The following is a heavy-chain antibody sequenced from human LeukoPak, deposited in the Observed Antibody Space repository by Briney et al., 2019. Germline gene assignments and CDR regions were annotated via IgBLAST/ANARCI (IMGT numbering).Heavy chain of an antibody. Sequence: GGSLRLSCAASAFTFSSYCMDWVSQAPGKGLVWVSRINSDGSSTSDADSVKGRFTSSRDNAKNTLFLQMNSLRAEDTAVYYCARGGTSGSLIYWGQGTLVTVSS. CDR3: ARGGTSGSLIY. V-gene: IGHV3-74*01. D-gene: IGHD1-26*01. CDR1: AFTFSSYC. CDR2: INSDGSST. J-gene: IGHJ4*02.